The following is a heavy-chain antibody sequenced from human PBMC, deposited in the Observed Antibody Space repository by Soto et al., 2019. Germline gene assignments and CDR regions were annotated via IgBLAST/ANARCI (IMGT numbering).Heavy chain of an antibody. D-gene: IGHD3-3*01. CDR2: ISTDNGNT. CDR3: ARDQGITTFGVYSMYYYGMDV. Sequence: QVQLVQSGAEVKKPGASVKVSCKASGYTFTSSGISWVRQAPGQGLEWMGWISTDNGNTNYAQHLQGRVSMTTDTSTSTAYMDLRRLRSDETAVYYCARDQGITTFGVYSMYYYGMDVWGQGTTVTVSS. CDR1: GYTFTSSG. J-gene: IGHJ6*02. V-gene: IGHV1-18*01.